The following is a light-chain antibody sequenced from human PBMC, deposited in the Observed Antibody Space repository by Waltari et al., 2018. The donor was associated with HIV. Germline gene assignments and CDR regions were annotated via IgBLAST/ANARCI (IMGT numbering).Light chain of an antibody. J-gene: IGLJ3*02. CDR1: RSNIGSNY. Sequence: QSVLTQPPSASGTPGQRVTITCSGGRSNIGSNYGYWYQQLPGTGPKLPSFYNNRRPSGVPDRFSGSKSGTSASLAITGLRSEDEADYYCATWDDSLSGWLFGGGTKLTVL. CDR3: ATWDDSLSGWL. V-gene: IGLV1-47*01. CDR2: YNN.